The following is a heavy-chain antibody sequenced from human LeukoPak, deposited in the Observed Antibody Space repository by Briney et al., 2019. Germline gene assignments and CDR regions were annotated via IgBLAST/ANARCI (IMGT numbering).Heavy chain of an antibody. V-gene: IGHV1-8*03. J-gene: IGHJ4*02. CDR1: GYTFNSYD. Sequence: GASVKVSCKASGYTFNSYDINWVRQASGQGLEWMGWMSPKRANTGYAQKFQGRVTITRDTSISTAYMELRSLRSGDTAVYYCARVPPHRIHYDNSDYPTHNDYWGQGTLVTVSS. CDR2: MSPKRANT. D-gene: IGHD3-22*01. CDR3: ARVPPHRIHYDNSDYPTHNDY.